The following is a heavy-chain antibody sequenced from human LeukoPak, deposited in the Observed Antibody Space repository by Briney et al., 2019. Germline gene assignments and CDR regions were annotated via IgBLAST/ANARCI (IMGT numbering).Heavy chain of an antibody. CDR3: ARDRWFGESLPAHFEY. D-gene: IGHD3-10*01. Sequence: GGSLRLSCAPSGFTFSSYCMTWVRQAPGKGLEWVSYISGNSSTIYYADSVKGRFTISRDNAKNSLYLQMNSLRAEDTAFYYCARDRWFGESLPAHFEYWGQGTLVTVSS. CDR2: ISGNSSTI. V-gene: IGHV3-48*01. J-gene: IGHJ4*02. CDR1: GFTFSSYC.